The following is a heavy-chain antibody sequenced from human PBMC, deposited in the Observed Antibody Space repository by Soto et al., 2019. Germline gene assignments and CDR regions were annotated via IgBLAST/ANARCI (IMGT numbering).Heavy chain of an antibody. Sequence: KPSETLSLTCAVYGGSLSGYYWSWIRQPPGKGLEWIGEINHSGSTNYNPSLKSRVTISVDTSKNQFSLKLSSVTAADTAVYYCASRWEYSSSSGEFDYWGQGTLVTVSS. V-gene: IGHV4-34*01. CDR1: GGSLSGYY. J-gene: IGHJ4*02. CDR2: INHSGST. CDR3: ASRWEYSSSSGEFDY. D-gene: IGHD6-6*01.